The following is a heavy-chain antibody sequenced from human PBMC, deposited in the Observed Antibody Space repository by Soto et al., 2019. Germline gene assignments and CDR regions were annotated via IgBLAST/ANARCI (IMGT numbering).Heavy chain of an antibody. CDR1: GCTFTSSA. D-gene: IGHD3-22*01. J-gene: IGHJ4*02. Sequence: SVRVSGKASGCTFTSSAVQWVRQARGQRLEWIGWIVVGSGNTNYAQKFQERVTITRDMSTSTAYMELSSLRSEDTAVYYCAASGYYYFSFDYWGQGTLVTVSS. V-gene: IGHV1-58*01. CDR2: IVVGSGNT. CDR3: AASGYYYFSFDY.